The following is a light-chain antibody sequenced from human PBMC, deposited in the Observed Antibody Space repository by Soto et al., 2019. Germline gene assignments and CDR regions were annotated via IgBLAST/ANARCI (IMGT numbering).Light chain of an antibody. CDR1: QSVSSSY. Sequence: EIVLTQSPGTLSLSPGERATLSCRASQSVSSSYLAWYQQKPGQAPRLRIYGASSRSTGIPDGFSGSASGTDFTLTISRLEPEDFAVYYCQQYGSSPLTFGGGTKVEIK. J-gene: IGKJ4*01. V-gene: IGKV3-20*01. CDR2: GAS. CDR3: QQYGSSPLT.